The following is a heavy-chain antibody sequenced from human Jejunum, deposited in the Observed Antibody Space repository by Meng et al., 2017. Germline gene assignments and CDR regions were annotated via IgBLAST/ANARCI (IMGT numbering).Heavy chain of an antibody. CDR3: ARAAYCDGDCFSLRKFAFDI. Sequence: SETLSLTCTVSGGSISSNLYSWVWIRQTPGKGLEWIGTIYHYGNSYYNPSLKSRVIMSVDTSKNQLSLKVTSVTAADTAVYYCARAAYCDGDCFSLRKFAFDIWGQGTKVTVSS. J-gene: IGHJ3*02. D-gene: IGHD2-21*01. CDR2: IYHYGNS. CDR1: GGSISSNLYS. V-gene: IGHV4-39*07.